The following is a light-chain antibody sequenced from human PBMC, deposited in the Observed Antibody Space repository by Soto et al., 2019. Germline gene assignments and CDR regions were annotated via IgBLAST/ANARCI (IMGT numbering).Light chain of an antibody. CDR2: EVN. CDR3: SSYAGSSNV. J-gene: IGLJ1*01. CDR1: SIDVGGYNY. V-gene: IGLV2-8*01. Sequence: HSVLTQPPSASGSPGHAVAISCTGTSIDVGGYNYVSWYQQHPGKAPKLMIYEVNKRPSGVPDRFSGSKSGNTASLTVSGLQAEDEADYYCSSYAGSSNVFGTGTKVTVL.